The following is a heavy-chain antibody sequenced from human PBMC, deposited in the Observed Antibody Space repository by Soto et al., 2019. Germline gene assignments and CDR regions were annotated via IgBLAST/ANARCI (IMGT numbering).Heavy chain of an antibody. CDR3: AGGGVRGVITRTRDYYGMDV. V-gene: IGHV5-51*01. D-gene: IGHD3-10*01. CDR2: IYPGDSDT. J-gene: IGHJ6*02. CDR1: GYSFTTYW. Sequence: GESLKISCKGSGYSFTTYWIGWVRQMPGKGLGGMGIIYPGDSDTRYSPSFQGQVTISADKSISTTYMQWSSLRASDTAMYYCAGGGVRGVITRTRDYYGMDVWGQGTTVTVSS.